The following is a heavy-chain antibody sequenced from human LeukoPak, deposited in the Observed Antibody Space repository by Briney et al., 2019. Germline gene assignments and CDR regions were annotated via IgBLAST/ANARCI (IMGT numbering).Heavy chain of an antibody. Sequence: GRSVRLSCAASGFTFSSYAMHWVRQAPGKGLEWVAVISYDGSNKYYADSVKGRFTISRDNSKNTLYLQMNSLRAEDTAVYYCARGPSEDYYYGSGSYYSSDYWGQGTLVTVSS. V-gene: IGHV3-30-3*01. J-gene: IGHJ4*02. CDR3: ARGPSEDYYYGSGSYYSSDY. D-gene: IGHD3-10*01. CDR1: GFTFSSYA. CDR2: ISYDGSNK.